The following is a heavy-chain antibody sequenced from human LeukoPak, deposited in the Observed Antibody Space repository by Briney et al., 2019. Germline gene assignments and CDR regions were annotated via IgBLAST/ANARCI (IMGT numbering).Heavy chain of an antibody. J-gene: IGHJ4*02. D-gene: IGHD6-13*01. V-gene: IGHV1-18*04. CDR3: ARDIPIWRSSSWYYFDY. CDR1: GYTFTGYY. CDR2: ISAYNGNT. Sequence: ASVKVSCKASGYTFTGYYMHWVRQAPGQGLEWMGWISAYNGNTNYAQKLQGRVIMTTDTSTSTAYMELRSLRSDDTAVYYCARDIPIWRSSSWYYFDYWGQGTLVTVSS.